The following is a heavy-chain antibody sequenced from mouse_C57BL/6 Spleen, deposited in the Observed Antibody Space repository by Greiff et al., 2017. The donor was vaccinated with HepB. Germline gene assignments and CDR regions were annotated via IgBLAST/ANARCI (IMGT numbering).Heavy chain of an antibody. CDR3: ARYYYGSEGFAY. Sequence: VKLQQPGAELVKPGASVKLSCKASGYTFTSYWMQWVKQRPGQGLEWIGEIDPSDSYTNYNQKFKGKATLTVDTSSSTAYMQLSSLTSEDSAVYYCARYYYGSEGFAYWGQGTLVTGSA. D-gene: IGHD1-1*01. V-gene: IGHV1-50*01. CDR1: GYTFTSYW. J-gene: IGHJ3*01. CDR2: IDPSDSYT.